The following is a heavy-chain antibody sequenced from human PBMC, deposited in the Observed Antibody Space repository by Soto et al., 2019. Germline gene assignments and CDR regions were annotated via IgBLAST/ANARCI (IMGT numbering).Heavy chain of an antibody. J-gene: IGHJ4*02. CDR3: ARGKSRIYYFDY. CDR1: GFIVSSNY. Sequence: EVQLVESGGGLVQPGGSLRLSCAASGFIVSSNYMSWVRQAPGKGLEWVSVIYSGGSTYYADSVKGRFTISIDNSKNTLYLQMNSLRAEDTAVYYCARGKSRIYYFDYWGQGTMVTVSS. D-gene: IGHD2-21*01. V-gene: IGHV3-66*01. CDR2: IYSGGST.